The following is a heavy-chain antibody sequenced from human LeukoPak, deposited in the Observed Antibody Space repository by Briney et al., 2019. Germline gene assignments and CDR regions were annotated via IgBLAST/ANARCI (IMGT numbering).Heavy chain of an antibody. CDR3: ARDRAYDSPSGGY. Sequence: WASVKVSCKASGYTFTNYGISWVRQAPGQGLEWMGWISVYNGNTNYAQKLQGRVTMTTDTSTSTAYMELRSLRSDDTAVYYCARDRAYDSPSGGYWGQGTLVTVSS. CDR1: GYTFTNYG. D-gene: IGHD3-22*01. CDR2: ISVYNGNT. V-gene: IGHV1-18*01. J-gene: IGHJ4*02.